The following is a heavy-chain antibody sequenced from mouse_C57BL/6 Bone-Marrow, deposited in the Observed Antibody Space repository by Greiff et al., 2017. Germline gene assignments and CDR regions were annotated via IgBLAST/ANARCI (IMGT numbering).Heavy chain of an antibody. Sequence: QVQLQQSGPELVKPGASVKISCKASGYTFTDYYINWVKQRPGQGLEWIGWIFPGSGSTYYNEKFKGKATLTVDKSSSTAYMLRSSLTSEDSAVYFCARYDYDEYYAMDYWGQGTSVTVSS. J-gene: IGHJ4*01. V-gene: IGHV1-75*01. CDR1: GYTFTDYY. CDR2: IFPGSGST. CDR3: ARYDYDEYYAMDY. D-gene: IGHD2-4*01.